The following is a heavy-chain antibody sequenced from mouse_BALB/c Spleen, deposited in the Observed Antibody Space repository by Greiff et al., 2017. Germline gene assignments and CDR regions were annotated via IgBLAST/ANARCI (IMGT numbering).Heavy chain of an antibody. D-gene: IGHD1-1*01. CDR1: GFTFSSYG. V-gene: IGHV5-6-3*01. CDR3: AREGGITTVVAHFDY. Sequence: EVQRVESGGGLVQPGGSLKLSCAASGFTFSSYGMSWVRQTPDKRLELVATINSNGGSTYYPDSVKGRFTISRDNAKNTLYLQMSSLKSEDTAMYYCAREGGITTVVAHFDYWGQGTTLTVSS. J-gene: IGHJ2*01. CDR2: INSNGGST.